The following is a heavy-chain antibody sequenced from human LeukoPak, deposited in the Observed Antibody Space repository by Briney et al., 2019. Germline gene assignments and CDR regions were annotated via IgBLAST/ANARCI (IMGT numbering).Heavy chain of an antibody. D-gene: IGHD1-1*01. Sequence: PGGSLRLSCAASGFTFSSYSMNWVRQAPGKGLEWVSSISSSSSYIYYADSVKGRFTISRDNAKNSLYLQMNSLRAEDTAVYYCAKVRYNWNDDWFDPWGQGTLVTVSS. CDR2: ISSSSSYI. J-gene: IGHJ5*02. CDR1: GFTFSSYS. CDR3: AKVRYNWNDDWFDP. V-gene: IGHV3-21*01.